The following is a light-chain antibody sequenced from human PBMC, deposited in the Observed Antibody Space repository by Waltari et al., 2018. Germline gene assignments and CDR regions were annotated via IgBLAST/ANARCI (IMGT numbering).Light chain of an antibody. V-gene: IGLV1-47*01. J-gene: IGLJ3*02. CDR1: SSNIGSRC. CDR2: RND. Sequence: QSVLTQPPSASGTPGQRVTISCSGSSSNIGSRCVCWYQHLPGPAPTLLIYRNDQRPSGVPDRFSGSRSGTSASLAISGLRSEDEADYYCAAWDDSLTVRFGGGTKLTVL. CDR3: AAWDDSLTVR.